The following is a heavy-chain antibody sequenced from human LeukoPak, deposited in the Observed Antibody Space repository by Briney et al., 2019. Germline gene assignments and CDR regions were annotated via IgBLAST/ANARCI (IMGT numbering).Heavy chain of an antibody. CDR2: IRYDGSNK. D-gene: IGHD1-26*01. CDR1: GFTFSNYG. J-gene: IGHJ4*02. V-gene: IGHV3-33*01. Sequence: GGSLRLSCAASGFTFSNYGIHWVRQAPGKGLEWVALIRYDGSNKYYVDSVKGRVTISRDNSKNTLYLQMNSLRAEDMAVYYCARGVSQWGFNYYFDYWGQGTLVTVSS. CDR3: ARGVSQWGFNYYFDY.